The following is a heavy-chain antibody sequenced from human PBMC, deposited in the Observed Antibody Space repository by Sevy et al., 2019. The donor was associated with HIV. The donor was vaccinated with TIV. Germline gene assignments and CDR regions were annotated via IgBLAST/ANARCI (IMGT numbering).Heavy chain of an antibody. CDR2: ISSSSSYI. Sequence: GGSLRLSCAASGFTFSSYSMNWVRQAPGKGLEWVSSISSSSSYIYYADSVKGRFTISRDNAKNSLYLQMNSLRAEDTAVYYCARDRITMVQGAHGWFDPWGQGTLVTVSS. J-gene: IGHJ5*02. V-gene: IGHV3-21*01. D-gene: IGHD3-10*01. CDR3: ARDRITMVQGAHGWFDP. CDR1: GFTFSSYS.